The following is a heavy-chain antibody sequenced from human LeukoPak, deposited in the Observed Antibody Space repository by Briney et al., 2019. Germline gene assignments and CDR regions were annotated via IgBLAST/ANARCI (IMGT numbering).Heavy chain of an antibody. D-gene: IGHD3-3*01. Sequence: GGSLRLSCAASGFTFSSYAMSWVRQAPGKGLEWVSAISGSGGSTYYADSVKGRFTISRDNSKNTLYLQMNSLRAEDTAVYYCAKEGNRYYDFWSGYYSGELYRDGMDVWGQGTTVTVSS. CDR2: ISGSGGST. V-gene: IGHV3-23*01. CDR1: GFTFSSYA. CDR3: AKEGNRYYDFWSGYYSGELYRDGMDV. J-gene: IGHJ6*02.